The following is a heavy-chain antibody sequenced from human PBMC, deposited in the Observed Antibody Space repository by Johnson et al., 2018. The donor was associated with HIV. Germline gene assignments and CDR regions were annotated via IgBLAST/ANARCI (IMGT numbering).Heavy chain of an antibody. J-gene: IGHJ3*02. CDR3: ARGGSGWSHDAFDI. Sequence: VQLVESGGGVVQPGGSLRLSCAASGFTFSSYGMHWVRQAPGKGLEWVAFIRYDGSNKYYADSVKGRLTISRDNSKNTLYLQMNSLRAEDTAVYYCARGGSGWSHDAFDIWGQGTMVTVSS. D-gene: IGHD6-19*01. V-gene: IGHV3-30*02. CDR1: GFTFSSYG. CDR2: IRYDGSNK.